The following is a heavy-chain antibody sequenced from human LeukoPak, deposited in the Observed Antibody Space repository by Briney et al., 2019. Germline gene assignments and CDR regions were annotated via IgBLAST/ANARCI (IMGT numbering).Heavy chain of an antibody. J-gene: IGHJ4*02. CDR2: INHSGST. CDR3: ARRVAAAGTGLDY. D-gene: IGHD6-13*01. CDR1: GVSVSSGSYY. Sequence: SETLSLTCTVSGVSVSSGSYYWSWIRQPPGKGLEWIGEINHSGSTNYNPSLKSRVTISVDTSKNQFSLKLSSVTAADTAVYYCARRVAAAGTGLDYWGQGTLVTVSS. V-gene: IGHV4-61*01.